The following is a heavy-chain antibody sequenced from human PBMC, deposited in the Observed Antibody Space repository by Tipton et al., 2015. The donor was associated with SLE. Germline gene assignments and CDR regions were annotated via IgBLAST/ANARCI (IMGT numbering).Heavy chain of an antibody. V-gene: IGHV3-23*01. CDR2: ISGRDDTT. Sequence: SLRLSCAASGFSFGSYAMSWVRLTPGKGLEWVSSISGRDDTTYYADSVKGRFTISRDNSKNTLYLQMNSLRADDTAIYYCAKRIYYFDNWGQGTLVSVSS. CDR3: AKRIYYFDN. CDR1: GFSFGSYA. J-gene: IGHJ4*02. D-gene: IGHD2/OR15-2a*01.